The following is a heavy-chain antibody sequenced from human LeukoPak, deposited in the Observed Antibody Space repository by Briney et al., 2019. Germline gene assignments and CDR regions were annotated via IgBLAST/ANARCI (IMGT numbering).Heavy chain of an antibody. CDR2: IWYDGSNK. V-gene: IGHV3-33*08. Sequence: GGSLRLSCVASGFTFSSYTMNWVRQAPGKGLEWVAVIWYDGSNKYYADSVKGRFTISRDNSKNTLYLQMNSLRAEDTAVYYCAREGYCSGGSCYFDYRGQGTLVTVSS. CDR3: AREGYCSGGSCYFDY. CDR1: GFTFSSYT. D-gene: IGHD2-15*01. J-gene: IGHJ4*02.